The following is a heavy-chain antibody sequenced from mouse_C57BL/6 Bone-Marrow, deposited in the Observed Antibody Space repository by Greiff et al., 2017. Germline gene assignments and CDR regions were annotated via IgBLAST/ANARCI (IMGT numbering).Heavy chain of an antibody. J-gene: IGHJ3*01. D-gene: IGHD2-3*01. Sequence: EVQLVESGAGLVKPGGSLKLSCAASGFTFSSYAMSWVRQTPEKRLEWVAYISSGGDYTYYADTVKGRSTFSRDNARSTLYLQMSSLKSEDTAMYYCTRDGGGYSSWFAYWGQGTLVTVSA. V-gene: IGHV5-9-1*02. CDR1: GFTFSSYA. CDR2: ISSGGDYT. CDR3: TRDGGGYSSWFAY.